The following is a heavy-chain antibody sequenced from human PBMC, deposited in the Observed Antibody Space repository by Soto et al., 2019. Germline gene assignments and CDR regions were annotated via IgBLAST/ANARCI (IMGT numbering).Heavy chain of an antibody. CDR2: IYYSGST. CDR3: ARHGTAAGTTYYYYYMGV. Sequence: SETLSLTCTVSGGSISSSSYYWGWIRQPPGKGLEWIGSIYYSGSTYYNPSLKSRVTISVDTSKNQFSLKLSSVTAADTAVYYCARHGTAAGTTYYYYYMGVWGKGTTVTVSS. D-gene: IGHD6-13*01. J-gene: IGHJ6*03. CDR1: GGSISSSSYY. V-gene: IGHV4-39*01.